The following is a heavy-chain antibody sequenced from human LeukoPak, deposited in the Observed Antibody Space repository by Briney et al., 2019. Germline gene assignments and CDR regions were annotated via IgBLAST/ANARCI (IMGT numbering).Heavy chain of an antibody. D-gene: IGHD4-17*01. Sequence: GESLEISFKGSGYSFTSSWIGWARQMPGKGLEWMGIVFPADSDTRYSPSFQGQVTFSADKSISTTYLQWSSLKASDSAMYYCARHGGAFDYWGQGTLVTVSS. CDR2: VFPADSDT. V-gene: IGHV5-51*01. J-gene: IGHJ4*02. CDR1: GYSFTSSW. CDR3: ARHGGAFDY.